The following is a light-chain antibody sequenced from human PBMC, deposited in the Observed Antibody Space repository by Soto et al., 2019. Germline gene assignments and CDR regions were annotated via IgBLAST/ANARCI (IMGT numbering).Light chain of an antibody. J-gene: IGLJ2*01. CDR1: SSNIGACYN. V-gene: IGLV1-40*01. CDR2: VNS. CDR3: QSYDSSLSGVV. Sequence: QSVLTQPASVSGAPGQWVTISCTGSSSNIGACYNVHWYQQLPGTAPKLLIYVNSNRPSGVPDRFSGSKSGTSASLAITGLQAEDEADYYCQSYDSSLSGVVFGGGTQLTVL.